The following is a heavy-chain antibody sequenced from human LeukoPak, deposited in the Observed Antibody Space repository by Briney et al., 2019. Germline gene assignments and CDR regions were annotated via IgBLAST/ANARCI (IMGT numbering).Heavy chain of an antibody. J-gene: IGHJ4*02. CDR1: GYRFTSYW. Sequence: GGSLQISCQGSGYRFTSYWINWVRQLPGKGLEWMGIIYPGDSNTRYSPSFQGQVTISADKSISTAYLQWSSLKASDTAIYYCARPSGYYGSGTPDYWGQGTLVTVSS. D-gene: IGHD3-10*01. CDR3: ARPSGYYGSGTPDY. V-gene: IGHV5-51*01. CDR2: IYPGDSNT.